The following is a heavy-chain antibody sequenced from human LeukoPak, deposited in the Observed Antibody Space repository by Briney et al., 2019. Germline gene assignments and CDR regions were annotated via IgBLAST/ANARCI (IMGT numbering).Heavy chain of an antibody. Sequence: ASVTVSCTASGFTFTSSAVQWVRQARGQRLEWIGWIVVGSGNTNYAQKFQERVTITRDMSTSTAYMELSSLRSEDTAVYSCAASPDYYDSSGYSSYFDYWGQGTLVTVSS. CDR1: GFTFTSSA. CDR3: AASPDYYDSSGYSSYFDY. CDR2: IVVGSGNT. V-gene: IGHV1-58*01. D-gene: IGHD3-22*01. J-gene: IGHJ4*02.